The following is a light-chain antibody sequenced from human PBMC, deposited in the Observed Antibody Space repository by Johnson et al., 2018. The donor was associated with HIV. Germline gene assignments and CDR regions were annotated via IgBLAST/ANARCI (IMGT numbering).Light chain of an antibody. CDR1: SSNIGNNY. Sequence: QSVLTQPPSVSAAPGQKVTISCSGSSSNIGNNYVSWYQQLPGTAPKLLIYDNNKRPSGIPDQFSGSKSGTSATLGITGLQTGDEADYYCGTWDSSLSAYVFGTGTKVTGL. CDR3: GTWDSSLSAYV. J-gene: IGLJ1*01. V-gene: IGLV1-51*01. CDR2: DNN.